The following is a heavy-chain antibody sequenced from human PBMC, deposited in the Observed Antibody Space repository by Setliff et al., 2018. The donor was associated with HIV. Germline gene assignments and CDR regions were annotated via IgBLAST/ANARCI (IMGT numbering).Heavy chain of an antibody. V-gene: IGHV4-4*08. Sequence: LSLTCTVSGGSISSYYWSWIRQPPGKGLEWIGYIYTSGSTNYNPSLKNRVTISVDTSKNQFSLRLSSVTAADTAVYYCARGYSSSWYDSWGQGTLVTVSS. CDR2: IYTSGST. CDR3: ARGYSSSWYDS. CDR1: GGSISSYY. D-gene: IGHD6-13*01. J-gene: IGHJ5*01.